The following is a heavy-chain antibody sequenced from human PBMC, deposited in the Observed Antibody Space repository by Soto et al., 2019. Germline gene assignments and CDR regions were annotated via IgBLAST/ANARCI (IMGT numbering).Heavy chain of an antibody. Sequence: ASVKVSCKASGYTFTSYGISWVRQAPGQGLEWMGWISAYNGNTNYAQKLQGRVTMTTDTSTSTAYMELRSLRSDDTAVYYCARDVLRYFDWLLLPRYGMDVWGQGTTVTVSS. D-gene: IGHD3-9*01. CDR1: GYTFTSYG. J-gene: IGHJ6*02. V-gene: IGHV1-18*01. CDR3: ARDVLRYFDWLLLPRYGMDV. CDR2: ISAYNGNT.